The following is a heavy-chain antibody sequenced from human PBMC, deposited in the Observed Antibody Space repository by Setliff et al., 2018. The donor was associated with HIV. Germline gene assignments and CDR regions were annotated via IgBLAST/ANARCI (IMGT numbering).Heavy chain of an antibody. V-gene: IGHV3-11*04. J-gene: IGHJ4*02. CDR2: ISSSGSTL. Sequence: GGSLRLSCAASGFTFSDYYMSWIRQAPGKGLEWVSYISSSGSTLYHADSVKGRFTISRDNAKKSLYLQMNSLRAEDTAVYYCASVLIRFPVGHWGQGTLVTVSS. CDR1: GFTFSDYY. D-gene: IGHD3-16*01. CDR3: ASVLIRFPVGH.